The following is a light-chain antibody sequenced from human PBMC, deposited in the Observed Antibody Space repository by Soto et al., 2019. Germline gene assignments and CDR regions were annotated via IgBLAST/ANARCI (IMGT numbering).Light chain of an antibody. Sequence: QSVLTQPPSVSAAPGQKVTISCSGSSSYLGNNNVCWYQQLPGTAPKLLIYDNSNRPSGIPERFSGSKSGTSATLGITGLQTGDEADYYCGAWDSSLSAVVFGGGTKVTVL. V-gene: IGLV1-51*01. J-gene: IGLJ2*01. CDR1: SSYLGNNN. CDR3: GAWDSSLSAVV. CDR2: DNS.